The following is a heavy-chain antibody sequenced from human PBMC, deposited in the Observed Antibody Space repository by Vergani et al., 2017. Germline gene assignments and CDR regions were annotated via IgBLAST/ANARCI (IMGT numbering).Heavy chain of an antibody. V-gene: IGHV4-39*01. CDR3: ARLSLRGWFDP. J-gene: IGHJ5*02. Sequence: QLQLQESGPGLVKPSETLSLTCTVSGGSISSSSYYWGWIRQPPGKGLEWIGNIYYSGSTYYNPSLKSRVTMSVDTSKNQFSLKLTSVTAADTAVYYCARLSLRGWFDPWGQGTLVTVSS. CDR2: IYYSGST. CDR1: GGSISSSSYY. D-gene: IGHD3-3*02.